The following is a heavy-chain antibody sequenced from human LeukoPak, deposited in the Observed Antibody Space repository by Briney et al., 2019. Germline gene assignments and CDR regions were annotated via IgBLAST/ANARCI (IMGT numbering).Heavy chain of an antibody. V-gene: IGHV3-74*01. D-gene: IGHD6-19*01. CDR3: AREGYSTGWYNY. CDR2: INSDGSST. Sequence: PGGSLRLSYAASGFTFSRYWMQWVRQAPGKWLVWVSRINSDGSSTSYADSVKGRFTISRDNAKNSLYLQMNSLRAEDTAVYYCAREGYSTGWYNYWGQGTLVTVSS. CDR1: GFTFSRYW. J-gene: IGHJ4*02.